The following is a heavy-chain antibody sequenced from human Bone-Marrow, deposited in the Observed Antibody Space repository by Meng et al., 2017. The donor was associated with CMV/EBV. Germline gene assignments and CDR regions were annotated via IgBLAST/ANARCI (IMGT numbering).Heavy chain of an antibody. CDR2: ISSSGSTI. Sequence: GESLKISCAASGFTFSSYEMNWVRQAPGKGLEWVSYISSSGSTIYYADSVKGRFTISRDNAKNSLYLQMNSLRAEDTALYYCARDPLGQGQQLVNDAFDIWGQGTMVTVSS. D-gene: IGHD6-13*01. J-gene: IGHJ3*02. V-gene: IGHV3-48*03. CDR3: ARDPLGQGQQLVNDAFDI. CDR1: GFTFSSYE.